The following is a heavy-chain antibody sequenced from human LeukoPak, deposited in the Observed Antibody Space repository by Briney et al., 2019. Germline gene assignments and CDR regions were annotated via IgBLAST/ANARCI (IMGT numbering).Heavy chain of an antibody. CDR2: INPNSGGT. D-gene: IGHD4-23*01. V-gene: IGHV1-2*02. Sequence: ASVKVSCKASGYTFTGYYMHWVRQAPGQGLEWMGWINPNSGGTNYAQKFQGRVTMTRDTSISTAYMELSGLRSDDTAVYYCASSTTVVTPLTDYWGQGTLVTVSS. CDR1: GYTFTGYY. CDR3: ASSTTVVTPLTDY. J-gene: IGHJ4*02.